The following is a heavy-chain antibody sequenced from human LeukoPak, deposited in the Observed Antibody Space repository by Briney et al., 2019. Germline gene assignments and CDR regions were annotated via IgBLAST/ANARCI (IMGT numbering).Heavy chain of an antibody. CDR3: AKDHDYGDYYNWFDP. Sequence: GGSLRLSCAASGFTFSTHAMSWVRQAPGKGLEWVSAISGSGGSTYYADSVKGRFTISRDNSKNTLYLQMNSLRAEDTAVYYCAKDHDYGDYYNWFDPWGQGTLVTVSS. J-gene: IGHJ5*02. CDR1: GFTFSTHA. CDR2: ISGSGGST. D-gene: IGHD4-17*01. V-gene: IGHV3-23*01.